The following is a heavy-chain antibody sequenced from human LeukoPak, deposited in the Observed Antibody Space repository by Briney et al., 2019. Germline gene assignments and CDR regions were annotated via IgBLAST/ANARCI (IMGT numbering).Heavy chain of an antibody. CDR1: GGSISSYY. J-gene: IGHJ4*02. V-gene: IGHV4-59*08. CDR3: ATGRDGYNQFDY. D-gene: IGHD5-24*01. CDR2: IYYSGST. Sequence: SETLSLTCTVSGGSISSYYWSWIRQPPGKGLEWIGYIYYSGSTNYNPSLKSRVTISVDTSKNQFSLKLSSVTAADTAVYYCATGRDGYNQFDYWGQGTLVTVSS.